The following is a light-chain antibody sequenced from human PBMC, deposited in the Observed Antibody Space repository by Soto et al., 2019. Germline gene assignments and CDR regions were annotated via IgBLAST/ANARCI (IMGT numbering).Light chain of an antibody. Sequence: QSVLTQPPSASGSPGQSVTISCTGTSSDVGGYNYVSWYQQHPGKAPKLLIYEVIKRPSGVPDRFSASRSGNTASLTVSGLQAEDEAAYYCSSYAGSNTPYVFGTGTKLTVL. CDR1: SSDVGGYNY. V-gene: IGLV2-8*01. CDR3: SSYAGSNTPYV. J-gene: IGLJ1*01. CDR2: EVI.